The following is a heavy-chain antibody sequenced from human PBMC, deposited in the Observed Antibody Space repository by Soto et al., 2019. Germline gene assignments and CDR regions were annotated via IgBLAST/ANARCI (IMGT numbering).Heavy chain of an antibody. J-gene: IGHJ6*02. CDR1: GGSISSGGYY. CDR3: ARGTRAMVRGVIIMAYYGMDV. D-gene: IGHD3-10*01. V-gene: IGHV4-31*03. CDR2: IYYSGST. Sequence: SETLSLTCTVSGGSISSGGYYWSWIRHQTVTGMDCIGYIYYSGSTYYNPSLKSRVTISVDTSKNQFSLKLSSVTAADTAVYYCARGTRAMVRGVIIMAYYGMDVWGQGTTVTVSS.